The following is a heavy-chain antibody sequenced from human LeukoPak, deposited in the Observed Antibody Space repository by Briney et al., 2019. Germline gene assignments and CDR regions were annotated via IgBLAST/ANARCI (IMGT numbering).Heavy chain of an antibody. CDR2: IYSSGST. D-gene: IGHD6-13*01. CDR1: GGSISSYY. V-gene: IGHV4-59*01. J-gene: IGHJ6*03. CDR3: ASHSSSWFYYYYMDV. Sequence: KPSETLSLTCTVPGGSISSYYWSWIRQPPGKGLEWIGYIYSSGSTNYNPSLKSRVTISVDTSKNQFSLKLSSVTAADTAVYYCASHSSSWFYYYYMDVWGKGTTVTVSS.